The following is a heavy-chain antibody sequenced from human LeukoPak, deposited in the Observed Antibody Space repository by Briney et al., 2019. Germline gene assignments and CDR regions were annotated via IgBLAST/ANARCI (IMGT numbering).Heavy chain of an antibody. CDR2: IYYSGST. D-gene: IGHD3-10*01. J-gene: IGHJ6*03. V-gene: IGHV4-59*04. CDR3: ASVRRGFGESSKYYAYYYMGV. Sequence: SETLSLTCTVSGGSISSYYWSWIRQPPGKGLEWIGYIYYSGSTYYNPSLKSRVTISLNTSKNQFSLELISVTAADTAVYYCASVRRGFGESSKYYAYYYMGVWGKGTTVTISS. CDR1: GGSISSYY.